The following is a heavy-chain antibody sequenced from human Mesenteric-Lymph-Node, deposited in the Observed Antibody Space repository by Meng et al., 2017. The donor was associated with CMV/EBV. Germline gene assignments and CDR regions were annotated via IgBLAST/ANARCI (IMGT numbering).Heavy chain of an antibody. CDR2: IYRDRSI. CDR3: ARDSGSQIS. V-gene: IGHV4-61*01. CDR1: GGSVNSGHYY. J-gene: IGHJ5*02. D-gene: IGHD3-10*01. Sequence: LTCTVSGGSVNSGHYYRTWIRQPPGKGLEWIGYIYRDRSINYNPSLKSRVSISVDTPNNQFSLKLTSVTAADTAIYYCARDSGSQISWGQGTLVTVSS.